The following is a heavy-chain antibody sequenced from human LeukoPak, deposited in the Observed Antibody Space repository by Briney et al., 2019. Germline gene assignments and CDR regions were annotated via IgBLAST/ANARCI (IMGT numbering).Heavy chain of an antibody. D-gene: IGHD5-24*01. Sequence: GGSLRLSCIASGFTVSSDYMTWVRQAPGKGLQWVSIIYNGGHTYYADSVKGRFTISRDNSKNTVYLQMHSLRAEDTAVYYCSRDLRGRDDYWGQGILVIVSS. CDR1: GFTVSSDY. J-gene: IGHJ4*02. CDR2: IYNGGHT. V-gene: IGHV3-53*01. CDR3: SRDLRGRDDY.